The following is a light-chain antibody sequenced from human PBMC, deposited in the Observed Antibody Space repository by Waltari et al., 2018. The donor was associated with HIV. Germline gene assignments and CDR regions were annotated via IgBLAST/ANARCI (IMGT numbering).Light chain of an antibody. CDR2: DVR. J-gene: IGLJ2*01. CDR1: SRHVGGYNY. Sequence: SALTQPASVSGSPGQSITISCTGTSRHVGGYNYVSWYQHHPGKAPRLMIYDVRNRPSGVSNRFSGSKSGNTASLTISGLQAEDEADYYCNSYTTSSTLHVVFGGGTKLTVL. V-gene: IGLV2-14*03. CDR3: NSYTTSSTLHVV.